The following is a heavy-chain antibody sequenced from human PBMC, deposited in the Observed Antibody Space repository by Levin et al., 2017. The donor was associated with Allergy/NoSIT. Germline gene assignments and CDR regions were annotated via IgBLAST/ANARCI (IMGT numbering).Heavy chain of an antibody. J-gene: IGHJ4*02. Sequence: SCAASGFSLSNAWMNWVRQAPGKGLEWIGRITSKPDGAATDYAAPLKARFTISRDDSTNTLYLHMNSLTVEDTAVYFCATQFQWWGQGTLVTVSS. CDR3: ATQFQW. CDR1: GFSLSNAW. D-gene: IGHD6-19*01. CDR2: ITSKPDGAAT. V-gene: IGHV3-15*01.